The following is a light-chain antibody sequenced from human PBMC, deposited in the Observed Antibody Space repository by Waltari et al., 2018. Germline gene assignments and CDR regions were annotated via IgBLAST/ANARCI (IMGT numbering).Light chain of an antibody. CDR1: QGVISY. Sequence: AIRLTQSPSSLAASPGDKVTITWRASQGVISYLSWYQQKPGRAPKLLLDASSTLQPGVSSRIGSSAYTTDTSLTISRQQYEDFVSYFCQKYYTHPVTFGEGTRVEV. CDR3: QKYYTHPVT. V-gene: IGKV1-8*01. CDR2: ASS. J-gene: IGKJ1*01.